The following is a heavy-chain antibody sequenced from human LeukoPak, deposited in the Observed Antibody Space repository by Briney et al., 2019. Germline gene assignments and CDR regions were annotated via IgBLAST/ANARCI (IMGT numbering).Heavy chain of an antibody. CDR2: IDPSDSYT. V-gene: IGHV5-10-1*01. CDR1: GYSFTSYW. D-gene: IGHD2-2*01. J-gene: IGHJ4*02. CDR3: ARQTRDCSSTSCHSPPDY. Sequence: GESPKISCKGSGYSFTSYWISWVRQMPGKGLEWMGRIDPSDSYTNYSPSFQGHVTISADKSISTAYLQWSSLKASDTAMYYCARQTRDCSSTSCHSPPDYWGQGTLVTVSS.